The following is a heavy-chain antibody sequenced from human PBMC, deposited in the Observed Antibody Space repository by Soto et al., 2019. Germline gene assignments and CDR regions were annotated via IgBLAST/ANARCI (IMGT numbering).Heavy chain of an antibody. V-gene: IGHV1-58*01. CDR1: GSTFTYPA. J-gene: IGHJ6*02. CDR3: TASPTFWQNYYHGAMDV. CDR2: IVVGSDNT. Sequence: SVKVFWTTPGSTFTYPALGWVRQARGKRLEWIGWIVVGSDNTNYAQKCQDRVTITRDLSTHTIYMDFRSLKSEDTAVYYCTASPTFWQNYYHGAMDVWG.